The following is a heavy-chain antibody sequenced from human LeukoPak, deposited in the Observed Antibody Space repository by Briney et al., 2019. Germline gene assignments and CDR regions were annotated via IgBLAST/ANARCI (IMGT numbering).Heavy chain of an antibody. J-gene: IGHJ4*02. CDR2: ISAYNGNT. CDR3: ARGREVVTATVLDY. V-gene: IGHV1-18*01. CDR1: GYTFTSYG. D-gene: IGHD2-21*02. Sequence: ASVKVSFKASGYTFTSYGITLVRQAPGQGLEWMGWISAYNGNTNYAQKLQGRVTMTTDTSTSTAYMELRSLRSDDTAMYYCARGREVVTATVLDYWGQGTLVTVSS.